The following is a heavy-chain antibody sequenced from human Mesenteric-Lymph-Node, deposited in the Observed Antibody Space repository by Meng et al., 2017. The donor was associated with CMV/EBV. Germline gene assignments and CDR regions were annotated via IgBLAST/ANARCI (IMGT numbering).Heavy chain of an antibody. CDR1: GFTFSSYA. Sequence: GGSLRLSCAASGFTFSSYAMHWVRQAPGKGLEWVAVISYDGSNKYYADSVKGRFTISRDNYKNTLYLQMNSLRAEDTAVYYCARDLYTAMVRYGMDVWGQGTTVTVSS. V-gene: IGHV3-30*04. CDR2: ISYDGSNK. CDR3: ARDLYTAMVRYGMDV. D-gene: IGHD5-18*01. J-gene: IGHJ6*02.